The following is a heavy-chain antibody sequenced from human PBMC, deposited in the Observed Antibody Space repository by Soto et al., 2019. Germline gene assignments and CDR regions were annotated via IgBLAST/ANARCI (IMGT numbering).Heavy chain of an antibody. D-gene: IGHD5-12*01. CDR3: ARGGEWLQFDY. J-gene: IGHJ4*02. V-gene: IGHV1-46*01. CDR2: VNPNGGDT. Sequence: QVQLVQSGAEVKKSGASVKVSCKASGYNFTNYYMHWVRQAPGQGLEWMGIVNPNGGDTSYAQKFQGRVTMTRDTSTSTVYMELTGLRSEDTAVYYCARGGEWLQFDYWGQGTLVTVSS. CDR1: GYNFTNYY.